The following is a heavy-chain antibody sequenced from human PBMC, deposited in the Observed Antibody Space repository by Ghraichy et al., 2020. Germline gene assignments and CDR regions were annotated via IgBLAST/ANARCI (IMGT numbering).Heavy chain of an antibody. J-gene: IGHJ6*02. CDR1: GGSVNINNW. CDR2: IYKSGTT. V-gene: IGHV4-4*02. D-gene: IGHD2-2*01. Sequence: SETLSLTCVVSGGSVNINNWWNWVRQPPGKGLEWIGEIYKSGTTNYNPSLKSRVTISVDKSKNQFSLNLSSVTAADTAVYYCATFSTSRGMGVWGQGTTVTVSS. CDR3: ATFSTSRGMGV.